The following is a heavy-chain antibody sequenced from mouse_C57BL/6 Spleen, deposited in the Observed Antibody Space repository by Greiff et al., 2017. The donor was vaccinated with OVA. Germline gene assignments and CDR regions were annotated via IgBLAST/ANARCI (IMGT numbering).Heavy chain of an antibody. CDR1: GYTFTSYW. CDR3: AREGITTGYWYFDV. Sequence: VQLQQPGAELVKPGASVKLSCKASGYTFTSYWMHWVKQRPGQGLEWIGNIYPSDSETHYNQKFKDKATLTVDKSSSTAYMQLSSLTSEDSAVYYCAREGITTGYWYFDVWGTGTTVTVSS. V-gene: IGHV1-61*01. J-gene: IGHJ1*03. CDR2: IYPSDSET. D-gene: IGHD1-1*01.